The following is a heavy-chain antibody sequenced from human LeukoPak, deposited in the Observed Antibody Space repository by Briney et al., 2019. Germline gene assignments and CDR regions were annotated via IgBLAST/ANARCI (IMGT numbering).Heavy chain of an antibody. V-gene: IGHV4-4*07. Sequence: PSETLSLTCTVSGVSISSYYWNWIRQPAGKGLEWIGRIYTSGSTNFNPSLKSQVTMSVDTSKNQFSLKLSSVTAADTAVYYCARGGVVTQPGYFQHWGQGTLVTVSS. CDR3: ARGGVVTQPGYFQH. J-gene: IGHJ1*01. CDR2: IYTSGST. CDR1: GVSISSYY. D-gene: IGHD3-3*01.